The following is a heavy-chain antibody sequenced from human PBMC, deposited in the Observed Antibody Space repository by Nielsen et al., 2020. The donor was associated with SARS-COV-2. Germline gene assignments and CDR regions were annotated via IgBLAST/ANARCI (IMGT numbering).Heavy chain of an antibody. D-gene: IGHD6-13*01. CDR3: ARVRSIAAVDTVYRFDP. V-gene: IGHV1-46*01. Sequence: ASVKVSCKASGYTFTSYPIHWVRQAPGQGLEWMGVINPSTDDSTNYAQKFQDRVTITADKSTNTAYMEVTSLISEDTAVYYCARVRSIAAVDTVYRFDPWGQGTLVTVSS. J-gene: IGHJ5*02. CDR2: INPSTDDST. CDR1: GYTFTSYP.